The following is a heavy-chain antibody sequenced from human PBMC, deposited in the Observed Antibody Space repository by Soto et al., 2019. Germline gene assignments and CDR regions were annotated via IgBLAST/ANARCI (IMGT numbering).Heavy chain of an antibody. Sequence: SETLSLTCAVYGGSFSGYYWSWIRQPPGKGLEWIGDMHHSGSTNYNPSLKSRLTISVDRSKNQFSLQLTSVTAEDTAVYYCATSYGNAWYTYWGQGTLVTV. J-gene: IGHJ4*02. CDR1: GGSFSGYY. CDR3: ATSYGNAWYTY. V-gene: IGHV4-34*01. CDR2: MHHSGST. D-gene: IGHD6-13*01.